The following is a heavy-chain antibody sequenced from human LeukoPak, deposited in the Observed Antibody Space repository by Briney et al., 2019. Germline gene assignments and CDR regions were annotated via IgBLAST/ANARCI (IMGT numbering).Heavy chain of an antibody. J-gene: IGHJ4*02. Sequence: SETLSLTCTVSGGSISSYYWSWIRQPPGKGLEWIGYIYYSGNTNYNPSLKSRVTISVDTSKNQFSLKLSSVTAADTAVYYCAGQSRYSYGPGFDFWGQGALVTVSS. CDR3: AGQSRYSYGPGFDF. CDR2: IYYSGNT. CDR1: GGSISSYY. V-gene: IGHV4-59*08. D-gene: IGHD5-18*01.